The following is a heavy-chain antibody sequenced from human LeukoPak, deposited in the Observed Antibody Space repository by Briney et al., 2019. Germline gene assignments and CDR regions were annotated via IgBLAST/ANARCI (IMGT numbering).Heavy chain of an antibody. D-gene: IGHD3-16*02. CDR2: INPNSGGT. CDR1: GYTLTGYY. Sequence: ASVKVSCKASGYTLTGYYIHWVRQAPGQGLEWMGWINPNSGGTKYAQKFQGRVTMTRDTSISTAYMELSSLRSEDTAMYYCARLPYRDGVAQDYWGQGTLVTVSP. CDR3: ARLPYRDGVAQDY. V-gene: IGHV1-2*02. J-gene: IGHJ4*02.